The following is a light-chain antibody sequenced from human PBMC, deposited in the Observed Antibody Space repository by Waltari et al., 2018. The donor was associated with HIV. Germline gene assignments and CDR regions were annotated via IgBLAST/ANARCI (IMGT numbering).Light chain of an antibody. J-gene: IGKJ1*01. Sequence: DIVMTQSPLSLPVTPGEPAPISCRSSQSLLQSNGYNYLGWYLQKPGQSPQLLIYLGSNRASGVPDRFSGSASGTDFTLKISRVEADDVGVYYCMQALQTPWTFGPGTKVEIK. V-gene: IGKV2-28*01. CDR1: QSLLQSNGYNY. CDR3: MQALQTPWT. CDR2: LGS.